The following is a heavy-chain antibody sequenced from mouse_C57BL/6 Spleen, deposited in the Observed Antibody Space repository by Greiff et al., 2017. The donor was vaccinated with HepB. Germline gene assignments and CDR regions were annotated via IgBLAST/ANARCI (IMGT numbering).Heavy chain of an antibody. Sequence: QVQLQQSGAELVKPGASVKLSCKASGYTFTSYWMHWVKQRPGQGLEWIGMIHPNSGSTNYNEKFKSKATLTVDKSSSTAYMQLSSLTSEDSAVYYCARPSTFAWFAYWGQGTLVTVSA. J-gene: IGHJ3*01. CDR2: IHPNSGST. CDR3: ARPSTFAWFAY. D-gene: IGHD4-1*02. CDR1: GYTFTSYW. V-gene: IGHV1-64*01.